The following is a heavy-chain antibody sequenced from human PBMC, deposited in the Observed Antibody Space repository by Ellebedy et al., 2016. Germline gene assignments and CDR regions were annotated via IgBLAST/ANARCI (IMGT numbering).Heavy chain of an antibody. CDR2: IYGNDDK. J-gene: IGHJ4*02. D-gene: IGHD4-11*01. CDR3: VHRTTVTSVDY. V-gene: IGHV2-5*01. CDR1: GFSLTTNQVV. Sequence: SGPTLVKPTQTLTLTCTFYGFSLTTNQVVVGWVRQPPGKAPEWLTFIYGNDDKRYSPSLKNRLTITKDTSKNQVVLTMTNVDPVDTATYYCVHRTTVTSVDYWGQGSLVTVSS.